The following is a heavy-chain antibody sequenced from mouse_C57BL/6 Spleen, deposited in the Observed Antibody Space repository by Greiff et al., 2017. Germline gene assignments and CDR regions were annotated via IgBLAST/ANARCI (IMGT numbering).Heavy chain of an antibody. V-gene: IGHV3-8*01. CDR3: ARCGDYYGSSYWYFDV. J-gene: IGHJ1*03. Sequence: EVKLVESGPGLAKPSQTLSLTCSVTGYSITSDYWTWIRKFPGNKLEYIGNISYSGSTYYHPSLKSRICITRDTSKNQYYLQLKSVTTEDTATYYCARCGDYYGSSYWYFDVWGTGTTVTVSS. D-gene: IGHD1-1*01. CDR2: ISYSGST. CDR1: GYSITSDY.